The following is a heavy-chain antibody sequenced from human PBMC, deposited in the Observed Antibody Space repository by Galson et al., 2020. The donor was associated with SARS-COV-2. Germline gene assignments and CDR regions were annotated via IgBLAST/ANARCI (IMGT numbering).Heavy chain of an antibody. CDR1: GFTFSSYW. CDR2: IKQDGSEK. CDR3: ARDEYSSGIQGDYYYYYGMDV. D-gene: IGHD6-19*01. Sequence: TGGSLRLSCAASGFTFSSYWMSWVRQAPGKGLEWVANIKQDGSEKYYVDSVKGRFTISRDNAKNSLYLQMNSLRAEDTAVYYCARDEYSSGIQGDYYYYYGMDVWGQGPTVTVSS. J-gene: IGHJ6*02. V-gene: IGHV3-7*01.